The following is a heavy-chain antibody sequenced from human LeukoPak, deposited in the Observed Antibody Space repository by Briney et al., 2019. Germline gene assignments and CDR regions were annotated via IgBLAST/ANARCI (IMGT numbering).Heavy chain of an antibody. CDR2: IYYHGST. CDR3: ARMGAWSGYHGLDAFDI. CDR1: GGSISGSIYY. V-gene: IGHV4-39*07. J-gene: IGHJ3*02. D-gene: IGHD3-3*01. Sequence: PSETLSLTCTVSGGSISGSIYYWGWIRQPPGKGLEWIGSIYYHGSTYYNPSLKSRVTISVDTPKNQFSLKLSSVTAADTAVYYCARMGAWSGYHGLDAFDIWGQGTMVTVSS.